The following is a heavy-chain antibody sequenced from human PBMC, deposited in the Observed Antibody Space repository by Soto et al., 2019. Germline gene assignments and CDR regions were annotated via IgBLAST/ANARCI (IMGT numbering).Heavy chain of an antibody. D-gene: IGHD3-22*01. CDR3: ARGGVFYYDSSGYTPLDY. Sequence: LRLSCAASGFTFSSYAMHWVRQAPGKGLEWVAVISYDGSNKYYADSVKGRFTISRDNSKNTLYLQMNSLRAEDTAVYYCARGGVFYYDSSGYTPLDYWGQGTLVTVS. CDR1: GFTFSSYA. J-gene: IGHJ4*02. V-gene: IGHV3-30-3*01. CDR2: ISYDGSNK.